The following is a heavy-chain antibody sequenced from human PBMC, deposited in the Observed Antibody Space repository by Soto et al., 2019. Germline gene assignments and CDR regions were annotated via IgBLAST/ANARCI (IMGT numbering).Heavy chain of an antibody. J-gene: IGHJ3*02. CDR3: ARDSRLWGSTGWKRENLFDI. CDR1: GGNFNTYP. V-gene: IGHV1-69*18. D-gene: IGHD3-16*01. Sequence: QVQLEQSGAEVKRPGSSVKVSCKTSGGNFNTYPISWVRQAPGHRLEWMGKIIPIFGTPDYAQKFQGRVTINADEATTTFYMELRSLKSDDSAVYSCARDSRLWGSTGWKRENLFDIWGQGTMVTVSS. CDR2: IIPIFGTP.